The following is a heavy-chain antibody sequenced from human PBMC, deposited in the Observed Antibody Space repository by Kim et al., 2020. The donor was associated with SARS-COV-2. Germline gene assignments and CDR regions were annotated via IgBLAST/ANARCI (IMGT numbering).Heavy chain of an antibody. Sequence: GGSLRLSCAASGFTFSSYGMHWVRQAPGKGLEWVAVISYDGSNKYYADSVKGRFTISRDNSKNTLYLQMNSLRAEDTAVYYCAKDGGSTSCYTPSSCYY. V-gene: IGHV3-30*18. CDR1: GFTFSSYG. CDR2: ISYDGSNK. D-gene: IGHD2-2*02. CDR3: AKDGGSTSCYTPSSCYY. J-gene: IGHJ6*01.